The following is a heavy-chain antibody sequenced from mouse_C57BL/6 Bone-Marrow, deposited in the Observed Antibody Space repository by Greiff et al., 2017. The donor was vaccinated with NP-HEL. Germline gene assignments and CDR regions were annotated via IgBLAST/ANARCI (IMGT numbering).Heavy chain of an antibody. D-gene: IGHD2-5*01. CDR1: GFTFSSYG. J-gene: IGHJ2*01. Sequence: EVKLVESGGDLVKPGGSLKLSCAASGFTFSSYGMSWVRQTPDKRLEWVATISSGGSYTYYPDSVKGRFTISRDNAKNTLYLQMSSLKSEDTAMYYCARHLYSNFYFDYWGQGTTLTVSS. CDR2: ISSGGSYT. V-gene: IGHV5-6*01. CDR3: ARHLYSNFYFDY.